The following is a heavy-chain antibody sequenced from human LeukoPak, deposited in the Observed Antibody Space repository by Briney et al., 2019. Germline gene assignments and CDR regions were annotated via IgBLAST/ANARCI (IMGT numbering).Heavy chain of an antibody. CDR1: GFTFSDHY. CDR3: ARVSGGGYFQH. CDR2: TRDKANRYTT. Sequence: GGSLRLSCAASGFTFSDHYMDWVRQAPGKGLEWVGRTRDKANRYTTEYAASVKGRFTISRDDSKNSLYLQMNGLKTEDTAVYYCARVSGGGYFQHWGQGTLVTVSS. D-gene: IGHD2-8*02. J-gene: IGHJ1*01. V-gene: IGHV3-72*01.